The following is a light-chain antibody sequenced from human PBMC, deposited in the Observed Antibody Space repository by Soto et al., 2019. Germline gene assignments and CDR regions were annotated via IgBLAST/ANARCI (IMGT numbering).Light chain of an antibody. CDR2: SIS. Sequence: IQVTQSPSILSASVGDRVTITCRTSQGVINSFAWYQQKSGKAPRLLIYSISSLKSGVPSRFSGSGSGAEFTLTISGLQPEDFATYFCQQLYTSPHTFGLGTQLQI. J-gene: IGKJ2*01. CDR3: QQLYTSPHT. CDR1: QGVINS. V-gene: IGKV1-9*01.